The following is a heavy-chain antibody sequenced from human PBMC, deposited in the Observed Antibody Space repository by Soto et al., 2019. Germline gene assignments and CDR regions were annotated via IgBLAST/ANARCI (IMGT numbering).Heavy chain of an antibody. CDR2: ISAYNGNT. V-gene: IGHV1-18*01. CDR1: GYTFTSYG. J-gene: IGHJ6*04. Sequence: ASVKVSCKASGYTFTSYGISWVRQAPGQGLEWMGWISAYNGNTNYAQKLQGRVTMTTDTSTSTAYMELRSLRSNDTAVYYCARGGASDLGWGNYYGMDVWGKGTTVTVSS. D-gene: IGHD3-3*01. CDR3: ARGGASDLGWGNYYGMDV.